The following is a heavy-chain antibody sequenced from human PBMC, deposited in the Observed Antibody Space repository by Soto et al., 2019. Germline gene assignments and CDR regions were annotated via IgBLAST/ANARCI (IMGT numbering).Heavy chain of an antibody. CDR3: ARSMFYSDGINYSPFEY. Sequence: QVQLQESGPGLVKPSETLSLTCTVSGGSVSSGNYYWSWIRQPPGKGLEWIGYFYYTGSINYNPSLKSRVTIFIDASKNQFSLRLSSVTAADTAVYSCARSMFYSDGINYSPFEYWGQGTLVTASS. V-gene: IGHV4-61*01. CDR2: FYYTGSI. D-gene: IGHD3-22*01. CDR1: GGSVSSGNYY. J-gene: IGHJ4*02.